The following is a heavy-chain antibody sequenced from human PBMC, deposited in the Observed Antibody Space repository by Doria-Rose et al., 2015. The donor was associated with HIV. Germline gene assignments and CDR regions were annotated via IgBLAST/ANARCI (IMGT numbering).Heavy chain of an antibody. CDR2: ISSTSAYI. J-gene: IGHJ4*02. V-gene: IGHV3-21*01. Sequence: VQLVQSGGGLVRPGGSLRLSCATSGFTFSSHRINWVRRAPGKGLEWVSSISSTSAYINYADPVRGRFTISRDNARNSLYLQMDSLRAEDTAIYYCATGVTLDYWGQGTLVTASS. CDR1: GFTFSSHR. D-gene: IGHD3-10*01. CDR3: ATGVTLDY.